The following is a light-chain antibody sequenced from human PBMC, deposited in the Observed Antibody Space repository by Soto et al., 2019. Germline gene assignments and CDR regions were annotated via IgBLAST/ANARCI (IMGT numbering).Light chain of an antibody. CDR3: QQLNSYPMYT. J-gene: IGKJ2*01. CDR1: QGISGY. V-gene: IGKV1-9*01. CDR2: ATS. Sequence: DIQLTQSPSFLSASVGDRVTITCRASQGISGYLAWYQQTPGKAPNLLIYATSTLQSGVPSRFSGSGSGTEFTLTISSLQPEDFATYYCQQLNSYPMYTFGKGTK.